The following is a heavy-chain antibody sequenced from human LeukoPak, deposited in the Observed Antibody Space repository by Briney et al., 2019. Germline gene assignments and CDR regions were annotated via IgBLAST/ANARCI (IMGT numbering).Heavy chain of an antibody. Sequence: GGSLRLSCAASGFTFSSYAMSWVRQAPGKGLEWVSAISGSGGSTYYADSVKGRFTISRDNSKNTLYLQMNSLRAEDTAVYYCAREAPYGDDHYYYMDVWGKGTTVTISS. CDR3: AREAPYGDDHYYYMDV. CDR1: GFTFSSYA. CDR2: ISGSGGST. V-gene: IGHV3-23*01. J-gene: IGHJ6*03. D-gene: IGHD4-17*01.